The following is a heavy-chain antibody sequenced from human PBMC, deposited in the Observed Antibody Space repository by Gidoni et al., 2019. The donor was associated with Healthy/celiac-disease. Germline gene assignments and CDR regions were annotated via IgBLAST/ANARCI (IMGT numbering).Heavy chain of an antibody. D-gene: IGHD2-15*01. V-gene: IGHV4-39*01. CDR1: GGSISSISYY. CDR2: IYYSGST. Sequence: QLQLQESGPGLVKPSETLSLTCPVSGGSISSISYYWGWIRQPPGKGLEWIGGIYYSGSTYYHPSLKSRVTISVDTSKNQFSLKLSSVTAADTAVYYCARHEGTATPLLYYGMDVWGQGTTVTVSS. CDR3: ARHEGTATPLLYYGMDV. J-gene: IGHJ6*02.